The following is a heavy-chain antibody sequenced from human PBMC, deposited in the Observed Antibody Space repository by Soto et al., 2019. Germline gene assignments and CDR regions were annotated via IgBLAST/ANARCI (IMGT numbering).Heavy chain of an antibody. CDR3: TTDRPFVVVPAASPFDP. CDR1: GFTFSNAW. Sequence: EVQLVESGGGLVKPGGSLRLSCAASGFTFSNAWMSWVRQAPGKGLEWVGRIKSKTDGGTTDYAAPVKGRFTISRDDSKNTLYLQMNSLKTEDTAVYYCTTDRPFVVVPAASPFDPWGQGTLVTVSS. J-gene: IGHJ5*02. CDR2: IKSKTDGGTT. V-gene: IGHV3-15*01. D-gene: IGHD2-2*01.